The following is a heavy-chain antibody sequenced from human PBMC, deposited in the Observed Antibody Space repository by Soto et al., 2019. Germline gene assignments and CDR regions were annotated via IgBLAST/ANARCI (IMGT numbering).Heavy chain of an antibody. Sequence: PSQPMCLTYAVYGGSCGGYYWSWIRQPPGKGLEWIGEINHSGSTNYNPSLKSRVTISVDTSKNQFSLKLSSVTAADTAVYYCARSRRGGRYFDYWGQGTLVTVSS. CDR2: INHSGST. V-gene: IGHV4-34*01. CDR1: GGSCGGYY. D-gene: IGHD3-10*01. CDR3: ARSRRGGRYFDY. J-gene: IGHJ4*02.